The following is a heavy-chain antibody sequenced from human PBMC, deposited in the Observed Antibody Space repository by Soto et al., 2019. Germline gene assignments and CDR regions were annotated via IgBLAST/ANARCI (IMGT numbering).Heavy chain of an antibody. V-gene: IGHV3-30*03. D-gene: IGHD5-18*01. Sequence: GGSLRLSCAASGFTFSSYGMHWVRQAPGKGLEWVAVISYDGSNKYYTDSVKGRFTISRDNSKNTLYLQMNSLGAEDTAVYYWAMYLYNYGYENFDYWGQGTVVTVSS. CDR1: GFTFSSYG. CDR2: ISYDGSNK. CDR3: AMYLYNYGYENFDY. J-gene: IGHJ4*02.